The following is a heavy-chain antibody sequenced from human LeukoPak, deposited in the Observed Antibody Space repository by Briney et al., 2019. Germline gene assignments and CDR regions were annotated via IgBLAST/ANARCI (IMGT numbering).Heavy chain of an antibody. D-gene: IGHD2-21*01. CDR1: GFTFSSYE. Sequence: GGSLRLSCAASGFTFSSYEMNCVRQSPGQGLEWVSYLSSSGSNTYYPDSVKGRFTISRDNARKSLYLQMNSLRVEDTAIYCCAREDCNAGDCFFDYWGQGSLVTVSS. J-gene: IGHJ4*02. CDR3: AREDCNAGDCFFDY. V-gene: IGHV3-48*03. CDR2: LSSSGSNT.